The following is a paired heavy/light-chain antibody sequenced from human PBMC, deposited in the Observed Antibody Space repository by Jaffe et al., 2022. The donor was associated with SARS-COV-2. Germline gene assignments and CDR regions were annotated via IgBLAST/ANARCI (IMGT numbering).Light chain of an antibody. CDR3: GTWDSSLSAVV. Sequence: QSVLTQPPSVSAAPGQKVTISCSGSSSNIGNNYVSWYQQLPGTAPKLLIYDNNKRPSGIPGRFSGSKSGTSATLGITGLQTGDEADYYCGTWDSSLSAVVFGGGTKLTVL. CDR1: SSNIGNNY. J-gene: IGLJ2*01. V-gene: IGLV1-51*01. CDR2: DNN.
Heavy chain of an antibody. J-gene: IGHJ4*02. CDR2: ISYDINNK. Sequence: QVQLVESGGGVVQPGRSLRLSCAASGFTFSSYGMHWVRQAPGKGLEWVAVISYDINNKYYADSVKGRFTISRDNSENTLYLQMNSLRAEDTAVYYCAKQGNNRQGILETPYFDYWGQGTLVTVSS. V-gene: IGHV3-30*18. CDR1: GFTFSSYG. CDR3: AKQGNNRQGILETPYFDY. D-gene: IGHD3-3*01.